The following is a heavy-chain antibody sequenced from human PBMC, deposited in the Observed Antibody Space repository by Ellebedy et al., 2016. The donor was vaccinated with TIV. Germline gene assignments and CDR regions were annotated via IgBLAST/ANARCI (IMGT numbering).Heavy chain of an antibody. CDR1: GGSFSGYY. Sequence: SETLSLTCAVYGGSFSGYYWSWIRQPPGKGLEWIGEINHSGSTNYNPSLKSRVTVSVDTSKNQFSLKLSSVTAADTAVYYCARGRSLNPGYSGYDSGWTSRIGRWYFDLWGRGTLVTVSS. CDR3: ARGRSLNPGYSGYDSGWTSRIGRWYFDL. CDR2: INHSGST. D-gene: IGHD5-12*01. J-gene: IGHJ2*01. V-gene: IGHV4-34*01.